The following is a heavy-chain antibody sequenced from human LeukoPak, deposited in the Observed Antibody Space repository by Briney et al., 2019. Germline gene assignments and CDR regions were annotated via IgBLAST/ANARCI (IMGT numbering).Heavy chain of an antibody. J-gene: IGHJ4*02. V-gene: IGHV4-59*08. CDR1: GGSIRSCY. CDR3: ARATSYGDYVDY. Sequence: SETLSLTCTVSGGSIRSCYWSWIRQPPGKGLEWIGYIDYSGNTNYNPSLKSRVAISLDTSKNQFSLNLSSVTAADTAVFYCARATSYGDYVDYWGQGTLVTVSS. D-gene: IGHD4-17*01. CDR2: IDYSGNT.